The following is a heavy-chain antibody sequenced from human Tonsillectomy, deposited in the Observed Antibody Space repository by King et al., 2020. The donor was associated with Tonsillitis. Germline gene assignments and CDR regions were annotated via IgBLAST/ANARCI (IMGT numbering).Heavy chain of an antibody. CDR2: ISGRGENT. J-gene: IGHJ4*02. CDR3: TKDVRAGPPLFDY. V-gene: IGHV3-23*04. CDR1: QFAFGYFG. Sequence: QLVQSGGGLVQPGGSLRLSCVASQFAFGYFGMTWVRQAPGKGLEWVATISGRGENTHYADSVKGRFIISRDNSKDTLYLQMHNLRVEDTALYYCTKDVRAGPPLFDYCGQGALVTVSS. D-gene: IGHD6-13*01.